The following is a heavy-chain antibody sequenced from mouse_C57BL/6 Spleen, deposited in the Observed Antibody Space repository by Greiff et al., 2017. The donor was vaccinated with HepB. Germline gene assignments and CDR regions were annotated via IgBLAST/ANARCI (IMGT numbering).Heavy chain of an antibody. CDR2: IYPGDGDT. D-gene: IGHD2-5*01. V-gene: IGHV1-80*01. J-gene: IGHJ2*01. CDR1: GYAFSSYW. CDR3: ARTAYYSNLTGDY. Sequence: VQLQESGAELVKPGASVKISCKASGYAFSSYWMNWVKQRPGKGLEWIGQIYPGDGDTNYNGKFKGKATLTADKSSSTAYMQLSSLTSEDSAVYFCARTAYYSNLTGDYWGQGTTLTVSS.